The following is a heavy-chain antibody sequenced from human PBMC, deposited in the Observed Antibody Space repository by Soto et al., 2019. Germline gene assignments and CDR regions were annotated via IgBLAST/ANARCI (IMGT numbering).Heavy chain of an antibody. V-gene: IGHV1-3*01. J-gene: IGHJ3*01. CDR1: GFTFSDNL. Sequence: QVQLVQSGAELKKPGASVNISCTASGFTFSDNLINWVRQVPGQGLEWMGWLNPDTGNTIYTETFQGRGTISRHPPTSTAYSELGRLENEDTALYFYARDIQSVAPRANDAFDVWGQGTMITVSS. D-gene: IGHD5-18*01. CDR2: LNPDTGNT. CDR3: ARDIQSVAPRANDAFDV.